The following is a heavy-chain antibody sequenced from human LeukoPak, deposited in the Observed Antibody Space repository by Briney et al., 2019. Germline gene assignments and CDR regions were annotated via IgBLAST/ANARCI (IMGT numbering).Heavy chain of an antibody. J-gene: IGHJ6*02. V-gene: IGHV1-8*01. CDR1: GYTFTSYD. CDR2: MNPNSGNT. D-gene: IGHD3-10*01. CDR3: AREGRYYGSGSYYSSYGMDV. Sequence: ASVKVSCKASGYTFTSYDINWVRQATGQGLEWMGWMNPNSGNTGYAQKFQGRVTMTRNTPISTAYMELSSLRSEDTAVYYCAREGRYYGSGSYYSSYGMDVWGQGTTVTVSS.